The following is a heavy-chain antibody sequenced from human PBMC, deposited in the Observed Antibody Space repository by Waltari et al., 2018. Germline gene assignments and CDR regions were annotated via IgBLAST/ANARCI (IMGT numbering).Heavy chain of an antibody. D-gene: IGHD5-18*01. CDR3: ATARDEHTAMVYFDN. J-gene: IGHJ4*02. V-gene: IGHV3-66*02. CDR1: GFTVSSTH. CDR2: MYPAGSA. Sequence: EVKLVESGGGLVHPGGSLRLSCAASGFTVSSTHMSWVSQAPGKGPDGVPIMYPAGSAYNADSVEGRFTMSRDISNNMVHLQMNRLRLEDSATYYCATARDEHTAMVYFDNWGQGTLVSVSS.